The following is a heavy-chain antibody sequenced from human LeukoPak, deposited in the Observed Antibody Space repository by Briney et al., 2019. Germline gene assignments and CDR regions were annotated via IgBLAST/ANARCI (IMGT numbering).Heavy chain of an antibody. CDR1: GFTFSSYA. Sequence: GGSLRLSCAASGFTFSSYAMHWVRQAPGKGLEWVAVISYDGSNKYYADSVKGRFTISRDNSKNTLYLQMNSLRAEDTAVYYCARLPAYCSSTSCYYDYWGQGTLVSVSS. V-gene: IGHV3-30*14. D-gene: IGHD2-2*01. CDR2: ISYDGSNK. J-gene: IGHJ4*02. CDR3: ARLPAYCSSTSCYYDY.